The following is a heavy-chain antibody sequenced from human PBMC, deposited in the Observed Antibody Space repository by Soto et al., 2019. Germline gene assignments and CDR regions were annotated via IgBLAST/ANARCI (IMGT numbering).Heavy chain of an antibody. CDR1: GFTFSSYS. V-gene: IGHV3-48*01. Sequence: EVQLVESGGGLVQPGGSLRLSCAASGFTFSSYSMNWVRQAPGKGLEWVSYISSSSSTIYYADSVKGRFTISRDNAKNYMCLQMDSLRAEDPAVYYCAGIQLWGGGAFDIWGQGTMVTVSS. D-gene: IGHD5-18*01. CDR3: AGIQLWGGGAFDI. J-gene: IGHJ3*02. CDR2: ISSSSSTI.